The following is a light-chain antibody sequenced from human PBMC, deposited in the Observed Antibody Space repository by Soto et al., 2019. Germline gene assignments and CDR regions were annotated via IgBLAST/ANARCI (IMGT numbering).Light chain of an antibody. J-gene: IGLJ1*01. CDR3: SSYTSSSTLDV. V-gene: IGLV2-14*03. CDR2: DVS. CDR1: SSDVGGYNY. Sequence: QSALTQPASVSGSPGQSITISCTGTSSDVGGYNYVSWYQQHPGKAPKLMIYDVSYRPLGVSNRFSGSKSGNTASLTISGLQAEDEADYYCSSYTSSSTLDVFGTGTKVTVL.